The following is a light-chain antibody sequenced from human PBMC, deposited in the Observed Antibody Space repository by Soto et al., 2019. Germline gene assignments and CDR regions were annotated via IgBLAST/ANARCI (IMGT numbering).Light chain of an antibody. V-gene: IGLV2-14*01. J-gene: IGLJ1*01. CDR1: SSDVGNYKY. CDR2: EVS. Sequence: QSVLTPPASVSGSPGQSITISCTGTSSDVGNYKYVSWYQQHPGKAPKLIIYEVSNRPSGVSDRFSGSKSGNTASLTISGLQAEDETDYYCLSYTSSGTYVFGTGTKLTVL. CDR3: LSYTSSGTYV.